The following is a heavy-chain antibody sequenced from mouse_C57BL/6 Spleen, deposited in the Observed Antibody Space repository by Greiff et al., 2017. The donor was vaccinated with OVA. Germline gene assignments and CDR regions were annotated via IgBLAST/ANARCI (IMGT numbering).Heavy chain of an antibody. Sequence: QVQLKQPGAELVRPGSSVKLSCKASGYTFTSYWMDWVKQRPGQGLEWIGNIYPSDSETHYNQKFKDKATLTVDKSSSTAYMQLSSLTSEDSAVYYCARQGPWAMDYWGQGTSVTVSS. CDR1: GYTFTSYW. J-gene: IGHJ4*01. CDR2: IYPSDSET. V-gene: IGHV1-61*01. CDR3: ARQGPWAMDY.